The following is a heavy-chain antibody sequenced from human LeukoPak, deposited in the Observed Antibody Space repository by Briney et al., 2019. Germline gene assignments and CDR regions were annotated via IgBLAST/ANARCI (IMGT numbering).Heavy chain of an antibody. CDR2: IYPGDSDT. CDR3: ARHGDAYCGGDCYQYFDY. CDR1: GYSFTSYW. D-gene: IGHD2-21*02. V-gene: IGHV5-51*01. Sequence: GESMQISCKGSGYSFTSYWIGWVRQMPGKGLEWMGIIYPGDSDTRYSPSFQGQVTISADKSISTAYLQWSSLKASDTAMYYCARHGDAYCGGDCYQYFDYWGQGTLVTVSS. J-gene: IGHJ4*02.